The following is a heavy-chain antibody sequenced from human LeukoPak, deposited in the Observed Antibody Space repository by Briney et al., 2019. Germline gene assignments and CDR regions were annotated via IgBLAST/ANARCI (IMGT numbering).Heavy chain of an antibody. CDR3: ARPYSSSWYWFDP. V-gene: IGHV1-8*01. Sequence: ASVKVSCKASGYTFTSYDINWVRQATGQGLEWMGWMNPNSGNTGYVQKFQGRVTMTRNTSISTAYMELSSLRSEDTAVYYCARPYSSSWYWFDPWGQGTLVTVSS. CDR1: GYTFTSYD. D-gene: IGHD6-13*01. CDR2: MNPNSGNT. J-gene: IGHJ5*02.